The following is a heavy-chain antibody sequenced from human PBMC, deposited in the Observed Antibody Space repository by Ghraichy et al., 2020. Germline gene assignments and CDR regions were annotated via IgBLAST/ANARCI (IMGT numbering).Heavy chain of an antibody. CDR2: IKSKTDGGTT. CDR1: GFTFSNAW. CDR3: TKEESYDYVWGTYRTFNWFDP. J-gene: IGHJ5*02. Sequence: LSLTCAVSGFTFSNAWMSWVRQAPGKGLEWVGRIKSKTDGGTTDYAAPVKGRFTISRDDSKNTLYLQMNSLKTEDTAVYYCTKEESYDYVWGTYRTFNWFDPWGQGTLVTVSS. D-gene: IGHD3-16*02. V-gene: IGHV3-15*01.